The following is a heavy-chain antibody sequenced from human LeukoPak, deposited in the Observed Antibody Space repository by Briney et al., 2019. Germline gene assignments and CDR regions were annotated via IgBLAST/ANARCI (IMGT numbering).Heavy chain of an antibody. CDR2: ISYDESNK. D-gene: IGHD2-2*01. J-gene: IGHJ4*02. V-gene: IGHV3-30-3*01. CDR1: GFTFSSYA. CDR3: ARGPAAIDY. Sequence: PGGSLRLSCAASGFTFSSYAMHWVRQAPGKGLEWVAVISYDESNKYYADSVKGRFTISRDNSKNTLYLQMNSLRAEDTAVYYCARGPAAIDYWGQGTLVTVSS.